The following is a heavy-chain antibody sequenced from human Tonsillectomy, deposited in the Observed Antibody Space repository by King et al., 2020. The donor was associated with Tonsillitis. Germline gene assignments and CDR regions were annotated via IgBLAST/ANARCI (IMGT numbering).Heavy chain of an antibody. D-gene: IGHD2-15*01. Sequence: VQLVESGAEVKKPGASVKVSCKASGYTFTGYYMHWVRQAPGQGLEGMGWINPNSGGTNYAQKIQGRVTMTRDTSISTAYMELSRLRSDDTAVYYCARVVVGYCSGGSCYHYFDYWGQGTLVTVSS. CDR3: ARVVVGYCSGGSCYHYFDY. J-gene: IGHJ4*02. CDR1: GYTFTGYY. V-gene: IGHV1-2*02. CDR2: INPNSGGT.